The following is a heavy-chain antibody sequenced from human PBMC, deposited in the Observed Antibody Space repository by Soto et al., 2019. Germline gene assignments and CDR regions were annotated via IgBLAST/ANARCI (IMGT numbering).Heavy chain of an antibody. CDR1: GFTFSSYS. V-gene: IGHV3-66*01. Sequence: GGSLRLSCAASGFTFSSYSMNWVRQAPGKGLEWVSVIYSGGSTYYADSVKGRFTISRDNSKNTLYLQMNSLRAEDTAVYYCASMASPRPTHFDYWGQGTLVTVSS. CDR3: ASMASPRPTHFDY. CDR2: IYSGGST. J-gene: IGHJ4*02. D-gene: IGHD6-6*01.